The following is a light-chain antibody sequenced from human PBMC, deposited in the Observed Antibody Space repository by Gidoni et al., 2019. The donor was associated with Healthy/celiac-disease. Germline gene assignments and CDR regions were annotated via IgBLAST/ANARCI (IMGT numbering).Light chain of an antibody. CDR2: AAS. J-gene: IGKJ1*01. V-gene: IGKV1-27*01. CDR3: QNKET. CDR1: QGISNY. Sequence: DIQMTQSPSSLSASVGDRVTITCRARQGISNYLAWYKQKPGKVPKLLIYAASTLQSGVPSRFSGSGSGTDFTLTISSLQPEDVATYYCQNKETFGQGTKVEIK.